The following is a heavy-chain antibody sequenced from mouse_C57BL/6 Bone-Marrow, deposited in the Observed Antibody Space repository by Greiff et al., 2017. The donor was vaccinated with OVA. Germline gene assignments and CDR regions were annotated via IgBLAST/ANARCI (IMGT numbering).Heavy chain of an antibody. CDR3: ARATYYYGSQVHYFDY. CDR1: GFTFSSYA. J-gene: IGHJ2*01. V-gene: IGHV5-4*01. D-gene: IGHD1-1*01. Sequence: EVQRVESGGGLVKPGGSLKLSCAASGFTFSSYAMSWVRQTPEKRLDWVATISDGGSYTYYPDNVKGRFTISRDNAKNNLYLQMSHLKSEDTAMYYCARATYYYGSQVHYFDYWGQGTTLTVSS. CDR2: ISDGGSYT.